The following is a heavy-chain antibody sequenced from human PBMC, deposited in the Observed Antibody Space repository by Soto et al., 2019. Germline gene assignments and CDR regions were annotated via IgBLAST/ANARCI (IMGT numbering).Heavy chain of an antibody. J-gene: IGHJ5*02. CDR2: SGGSGGA. CDR3: ANNGIVVVPAAISSWFDP. V-gene: IGHV3-23*01. D-gene: IGHD2-2*01. CDR1: GFTFRTYA. Sequence: PGGSLRLSCAASGFTFRTYAMSWVRQAPGKGLEGVAGSGGSGGAYYADSVKGRFTISRDNSKNTLYLQMNSLRAEDTAVYYCANNGIVVVPAAISSWFDPWGQGTLVTVSS.